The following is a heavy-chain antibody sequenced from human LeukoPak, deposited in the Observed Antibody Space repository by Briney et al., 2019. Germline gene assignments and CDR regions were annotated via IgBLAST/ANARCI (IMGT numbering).Heavy chain of an antibody. CDR2: IYPSDSDT. CDR1: GYRFTSYW. CDR3: ASAYSGSLDAFDI. J-gene: IGHJ3*02. Sequence: GESLKISCKGSGYRFTSYWIGWVRQMPGKGLEWMGIIYPSDSDTRYSPSFQGQVSISADKSISTAYLQWSSLKASDTAMYYCASAYSGSLDAFDIWGQGTMVTVSS. D-gene: IGHD1-26*01. V-gene: IGHV5-51*01.